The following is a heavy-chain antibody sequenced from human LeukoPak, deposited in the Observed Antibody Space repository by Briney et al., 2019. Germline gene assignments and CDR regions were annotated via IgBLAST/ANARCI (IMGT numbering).Heavy chain of an antibody. V-gene: IGHV3-11*01. CDR3: ARDRSSWSSYFDY. D-gene: IGHD6-13*01. Sequence: GGSLRLSCAASGFTFSDYYMSWIRHAPGKGLEWVSYISSSGNTIYYADSVKGRFTISRDNAKNSLYLQMNSLRAEDTAVYYCARDRSSWSSYFDYWGQGTLVTVSS. J-gene: IGHJ4*02. CDR2: ISSSGNTI. CDR1: GFTFSDYY.